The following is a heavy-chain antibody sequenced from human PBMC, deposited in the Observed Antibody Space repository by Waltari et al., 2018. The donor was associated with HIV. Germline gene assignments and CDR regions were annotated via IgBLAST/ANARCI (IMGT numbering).Heavy chain of an antibody. CDR1: GGTFSSYG. J-gene: IGHJ4*02. D-gene: IGHD2-15*01. Sequence: QVQLVQSGAEVKKPGSSVKVSCKASGGTFSSYGINWVRQAPVQCLKWIGGFIPFLGIANYGRQLQGRVTITADRSTTTADMELSGLKSGDTAVFLCAAADVVGIKKADLSHWGQGTLVTVSS. V-gene: IGHV1-69*04. CDR3: AAADVVGIKKADLSH. CDR2: FIPFLGIA.